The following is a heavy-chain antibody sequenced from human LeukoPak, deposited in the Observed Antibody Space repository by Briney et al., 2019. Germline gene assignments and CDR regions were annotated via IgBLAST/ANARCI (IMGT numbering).Heavy chain of an antibody. J-gene: IGHJ4*02. Sequence: GGTLRLSCAASGFTFSSYAMNWVRQAPGKGLEWVSAISGSGGNTYYADSVKGRFTISRDNSKNTLYLQMNSLRAEDTAVYYCAKGTMGRGFGYWGQGTLVTVSS. V-gene: IGHV3-23*01. D-gene: IGHD3-10*01. CDR1: GFTFSSYA. CDR2: ISGSGGNT. CDR3: AKGTMGRGFGY.